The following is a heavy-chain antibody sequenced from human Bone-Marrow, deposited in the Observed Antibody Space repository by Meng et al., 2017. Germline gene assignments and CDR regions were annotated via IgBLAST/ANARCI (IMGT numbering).Heavy chain of an antibody. J-gene: IGHJ5*02. CDR1: GFTFSSYE. Sequence: GESLKISYAASGFTFSSYEMNWVRQAPGKGLEWVSYISSSGSTIYYADSVKGRFTISRDNAKNSLYLQMNSLRAEDTAVYYCAREDMYSARWNHWFDAWGQGTLVTVSS. D-gene: IGHD1-1*01. CDR2: ISSSGSTI. CDR3: AREDMYSARWNHWFDA. V-gene: IGHV3-48*03.